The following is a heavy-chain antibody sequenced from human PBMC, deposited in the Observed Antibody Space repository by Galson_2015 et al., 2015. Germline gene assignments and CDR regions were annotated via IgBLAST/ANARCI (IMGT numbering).Heavy chain of an antibody. V-gene: IGHV3-15*01. CDR2: IKSNTDGGTI. CDR1: GFSFNNAW. CDR3: TTVAYCSSTSCPPYYPYYGMDV. J-gene: IGHJ6*02. Sequence: SLRLSCAASGFSFNNAWMSWVRQAPGKGLEWVGRIKSNTDGGTIGYAAPVKGRFTISRDDSINTLYLRMNSLRTEDTAMYYCTTVAYCSSTSCPPYYPYYGMDVWGQGTTVAVSS. D-gene: IGHD2-2*01.